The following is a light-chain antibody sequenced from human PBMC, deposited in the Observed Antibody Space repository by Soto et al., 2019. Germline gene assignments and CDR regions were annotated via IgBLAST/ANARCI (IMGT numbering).Light chain of an antibody. V-gene: IGKV3-20*01. Sequence: EIVLTQSPGTLSLSPGERATLSCRASQSVSSSYLAWYQQKPGQAPRLLIYGASSRATGIPDRFSGSGSGTDFTLNISRLEPEDFAVYYCHQYGSSPQTFGQGTNVEIK. CDR1: QSVSSSY. CDR3: HQYGSSPQT. CDR2: GAS. J-gene: IGKJ1*01.